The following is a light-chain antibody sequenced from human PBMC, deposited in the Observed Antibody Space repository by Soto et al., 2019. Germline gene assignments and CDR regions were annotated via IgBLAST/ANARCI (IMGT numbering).Light chain of an antibody. J-gene: IGKJ2*03. CDR3: MQGTFWPPYS. Sequence: VVLTQSPLSLPVTLGQPASISCRSSQSLVYRDGNTYLNWFQQRPGQSPRRLIYKVSDRDSGVPDRISGSGSGTNFTLKISRVEAEEVGVYYCMQGTFWPPYSFGRGTKLEIK. V-gene: IGKV2-30*01. CDR1: QSLVYRDGNTY. CDR2: KVS.